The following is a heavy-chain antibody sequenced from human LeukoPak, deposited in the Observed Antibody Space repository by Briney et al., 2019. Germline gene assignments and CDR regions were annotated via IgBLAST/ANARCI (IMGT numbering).Heavy chain of an antibody. CDR2: INTNTGNP. CDR3: ARYCSGGSCSGRGFDY. J-gene: IGHJ4*02. Sequence: ASVKVSCKASGYAFTSYAMNWVRQAPGQGLEWMGWINTNTGNPTYAQGFTGRFVFSLDTSVSTAYLQISSLKAEDTALYYCARYCSGGSCSGRGFDYWGQGTLVTVSS. V-gene: IGHV7-4-1*02. CDR1: GYAFTSYA. D-gene: IGHD2-15*01.